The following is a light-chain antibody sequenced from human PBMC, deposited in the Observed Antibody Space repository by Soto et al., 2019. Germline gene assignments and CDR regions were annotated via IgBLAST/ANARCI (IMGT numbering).Light chain of an antibody. V-gene: IGLV1-44*01. CDR2: SND. CDR3: AAWDARLNGVV. CDR1: SSNIGTNT. Sequence: QSVLTQPPSTSGTPGQRVTISCSGSSSNIGTNTVNWYQQVPGTAPKLLIYSNDQRPSGVPDRVSGSKSGTSVSLAISGLQSEDEADYFCAAWDARLNGVVFGGGTKLTVL. J-gene: IGLJ3*02.